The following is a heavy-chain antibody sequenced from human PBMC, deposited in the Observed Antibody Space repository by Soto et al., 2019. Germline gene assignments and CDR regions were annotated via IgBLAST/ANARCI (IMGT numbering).Heavy chain of an antibody. Sequence: SETLSLTCTVSGGSISSSSYYWGWIRQPPGKGLEWIGSIYYSGSTYYNPSLKSRVTISVDTSKNQFSLKLSSVTAADTAVYYCARGIAAPEYYYMDVWGKGTTVTVSS. CDR2: IYYSGST. CDR1: GGSISSSSYY. V-gene: IGHV4-39*01. CDR3: ARGIAAPEYYYMDV. J-gene: IGHJ6*03. D-gene: IGHD6-13*01.